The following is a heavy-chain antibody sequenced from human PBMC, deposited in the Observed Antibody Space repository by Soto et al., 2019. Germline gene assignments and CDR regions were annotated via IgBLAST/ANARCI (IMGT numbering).Heavy chain of an antibody. CDR3: ARGTPGIAIFGVVINNYYYYYMDV. CDR1: GYTFTSYY. J-gene: IGHJ6*03. V-gene: IGHV1-46*01. Sequence: ASVKVSCKASGYTFTSYYMHWVRQAPGQGLEWMGIINPSDGNTSYAQKFQGRVTMTRNTSISTAYMELSSLRSEDTAVYYCARGTPGIAIFGVVINNYYYYYMDVWGKGTTVTVSS. CDR2: INPSDGNT. D-gene: IGHD3-3*01.